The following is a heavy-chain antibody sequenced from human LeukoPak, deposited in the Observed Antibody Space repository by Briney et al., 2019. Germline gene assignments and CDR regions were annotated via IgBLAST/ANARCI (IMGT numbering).Heavy chain of an antibody. CDR1: GGTFSSYA. V-gene: IGHV1-69*04. CDR3: AREGVVTADGYYFDY. J-gene: IGHJ4*02. CDR2: IIPIFGIA. D-gene: IGHD2-21*02. Sequence: ASVKVSCKASGGTFSSYAISWVRQAPGQALEWMGRIIPIFGIANYAQKFQGRVTITADKSTSTAYMELSSLRSEDTAVYYCAREGVVTADGYYFDYWGQGTLVTVSS.